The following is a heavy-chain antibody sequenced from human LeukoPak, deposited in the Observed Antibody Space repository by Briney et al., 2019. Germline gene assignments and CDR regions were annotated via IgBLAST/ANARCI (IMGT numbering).Heavy chain of an antibody. V-gene: IGHV3-7*01. CDR2: IKEDGSEK. CDR3: ARDLLWFGEAGDSY. J-gene: IGHJ4*02. CDR1: GFTFSSYW. D-gene: IGHD3-10*01. Sequence: GGSLRLSCAASGFTFSSYWMNWVRQAPGKGLEWVAHIKEDGSEKYYVDSVKGRFTISRDNAKNSLYLQMNSLRAEDTAVYYCARDLLWFGEAGDSYWGQGSLVTVSS.